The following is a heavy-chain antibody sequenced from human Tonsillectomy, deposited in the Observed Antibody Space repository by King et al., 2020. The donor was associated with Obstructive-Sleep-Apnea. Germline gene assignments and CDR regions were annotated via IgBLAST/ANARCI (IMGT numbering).Heavy chain of an antibody. Sequence: QLQESGPGLVKPSETLSLTCTVSGGSISSSRYYWGWIRQPPGKGLEWIGSIYYNGNTYYNPSLKSRVTISVDTSKNQFSLKLSSVTAADTAFYYCARAYGSGSFSLGYWGQGALVTVSS. D-gene: IGHD3-10*01. CDR3: ARAYGSGSFSLGY. CDR2: IYYNGNT. V-gene: IGHV4-39*07. J-gene: IGHJ4*02. CDR1: GGSISSSRYY.